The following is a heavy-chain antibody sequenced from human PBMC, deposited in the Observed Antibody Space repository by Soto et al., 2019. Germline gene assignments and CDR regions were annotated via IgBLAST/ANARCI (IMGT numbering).Heavy chain of an antibody. V-gene: IGHV3-7*01. J-gene: IGHJ6*03. CDR2: IKQDGSEK. CDR3: AREYNWGTMIYHYYMDF. D-gene: IGHD1-20*01. CDR1: GFTFSSYW. Sequence: PGGSLRLSCAASGFTFSSYWMSWVRQAPGKGLEWVANIKQDGSEKYYVDSVKGRFTISRDNAKNSLYLQMNSLRAEDTAVYYCAREYNWGTMIYHYYMDFWGKGTTVTVSS.